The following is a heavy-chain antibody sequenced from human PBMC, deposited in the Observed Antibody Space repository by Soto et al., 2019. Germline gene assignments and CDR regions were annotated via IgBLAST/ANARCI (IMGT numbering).Heavy chain of an antibody. CDR2: VYYTGST. CDR1: VGSISGSY. D-gene: IGHD6-19*01. V-gene: IGHV4-59*01. J-gene: IGHJ4*02. CDR3: ARSVAVPGAHIDY. Sequence: TSETLSLNCSVSVGSISGSYWSWIRQSPGKGLEWLGYVYYTGSTNYSPSLRSRVSISVDTSKNEFSLRLSSVTAADTAVYFCARSVAVPGAHIDYWGQGTRVTVSS.